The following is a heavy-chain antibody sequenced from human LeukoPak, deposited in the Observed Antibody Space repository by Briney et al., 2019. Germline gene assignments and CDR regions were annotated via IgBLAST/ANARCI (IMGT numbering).Heavy chain of an antibody. V-gene: IGHV1-2*02. CDR1: GYTFTGYY. J-gene: IGHJ4*02. CDR2: INRDSGGT. D-gene: IGHD1-1*01. CDR3: ARYTTSSDC. Sequence: GASVKVSSTASGYTFTGYYMQSVRQAPGQGLGWMGWINRDSGGTNYAQKFQGRVTMTRDTSISTAYMGLVSLRSDDTAVYYCARYTTSSDCWGQGTLVTVSS.